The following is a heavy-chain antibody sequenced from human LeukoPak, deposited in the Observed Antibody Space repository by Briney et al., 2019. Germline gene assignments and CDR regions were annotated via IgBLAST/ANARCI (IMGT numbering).Heavy chain of an antibody. CDR1: GYTFTGYY. Sequence: ASVKVSCKASGYTFTGYYMHWVRQAPGQGLEWMGWINPNSGGTNYAQKFQGRVTMTRDTSISTAYMELSRLRSDDTAVYYCHLGVVPAAIRRRGGMDVWGQGTTVTVSS. J-gene: IGHJ6*02. V-gene: IGHV1-2*02. CDR3: HLGVVPAAIRRRGGMDV. CDR2: INPNSGGT. D-gene: IGHD2-2*02.